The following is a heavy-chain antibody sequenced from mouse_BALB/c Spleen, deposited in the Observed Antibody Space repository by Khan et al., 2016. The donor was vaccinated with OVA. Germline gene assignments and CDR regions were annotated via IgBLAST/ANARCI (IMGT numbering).Heavy chain of an antibody. Sequence: EVQLQESGPGLVKPAQSLSPTCTITGYSITSDYAWNWIRQFPGNKLEWMGFIRYSGNTIYNPPLKSRFSITRDTPKNQFFLELHSVTTEDTDTYYCARVYGGDFDYWGQGTSLTVSS. J-gene: IGHJ2*02. CDR3: ARVYGGDFDY. CDR1: GYSITSDYA. CDR2: IRYSGNT. V-gene: IGHV3-2*02. D-gene: IGHD2-10*02.